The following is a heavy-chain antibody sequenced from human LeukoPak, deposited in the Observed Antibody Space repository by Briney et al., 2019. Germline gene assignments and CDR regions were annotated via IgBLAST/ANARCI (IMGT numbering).Heavy chain of an antibody. D-gene: IGHD4-17*01. Sequence: SETLSLTCTVSGYSISSGYYWGWIRQPPGKGLEWIGSIYHSGSTYYNPSLKSRVTISVDTSKNQFSLKLSSVTAADTAVYYCARSRVFYGTFDYWGQGTLVTVSS. V-gene: IGHV4-38-2*02. CDR3: ARSRVFYGTFDY. CDR1: GYSISSGYY. CDR2: IYHSGST. J-gene: IGHJ4*02.